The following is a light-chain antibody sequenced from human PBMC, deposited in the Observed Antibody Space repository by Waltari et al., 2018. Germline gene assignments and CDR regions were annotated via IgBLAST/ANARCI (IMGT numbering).Light chain of an antibody. J-gene: IGLJ3*02. CDR1: ASNIGGNL. CDR2: RSD. V-gene: IGLV1-44*01. CDR3: ASWDDSLNGHWV. Sequence: QSVLTQPPSASGTPGPRVTIPCSGRASNIGGNLVTWYQQLPGKAPKLLTYRSDQRPSGVPDRFSASKTGTSASLAISGLQSEDEADYFCASWDDSLNGHWVFGGGTKVTVL.